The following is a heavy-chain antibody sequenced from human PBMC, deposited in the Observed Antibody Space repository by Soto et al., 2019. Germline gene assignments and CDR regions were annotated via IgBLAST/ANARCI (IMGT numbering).Heavy chain of an antibody. CDR2: MNPNSGNT. Sequence: QVQLVQSGAEVKKPGASVKVSCKASGYTFTSYDINWVRQATGQGLEWMGWMNPNSGNTAYAQKFQGGVTMTRNTSKSTAYRELSSLRSEDTAVYYCAREITDYGMDVWGQGTTVTVSS. J-gene: IGHJ6*02. V-gene: IGHV1-8*01. D-gene: IGHD1-20*01. CDR3: AREITDYGMDV. CDR1: GYTFTSYD.